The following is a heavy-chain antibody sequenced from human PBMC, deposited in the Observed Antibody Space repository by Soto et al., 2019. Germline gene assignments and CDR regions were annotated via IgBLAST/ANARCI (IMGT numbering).Heavy chain of an antibody. CDR2: IDPTDSYT. CDR1: GYSLSSYW. D-gene: IGHD3-10*01. CDR3: ARDGHYYGSGSYEYYYYGMDV. Sequence: GESLKISCKASGYSLSSYWISWVRQLPGKGLEWMGRIDPTDSYTEYSPSFQGHVTISTDESLGTAYLQWYSLRASDTAIYYCARDGHYYGSGSYEYYYYGMDVWGQGTTVTVSS. J-gene: IGHJ6*02. V-gene: IGHV5-10-1*01.